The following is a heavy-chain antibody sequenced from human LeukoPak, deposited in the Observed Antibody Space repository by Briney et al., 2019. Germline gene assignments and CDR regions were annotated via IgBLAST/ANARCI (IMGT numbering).Heavy chain of an antibody. D-gene: IGHD5-24*01. V-gene: IGHV1-46*01. Sequence: GGSLRLSCAASGFTFSSYGMHWVRQAPGQGLEWMGIINPSGGSTSYAQKFQGRVTMTRDTSTSTVYMELSSLRSEDTAVYYCARIPEMATILWGQGTLVTVSS. J-gene: IGHJ4*02. CDR1: GFTFSSYG. CDR2: INPSGGST. CDR3: ARIPEMATIL.